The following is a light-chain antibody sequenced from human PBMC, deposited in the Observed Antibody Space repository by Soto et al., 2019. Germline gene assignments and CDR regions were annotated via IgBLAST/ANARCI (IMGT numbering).Light chain of an antibody. CDR3: QQRSSWPLT. V-gene: IGKV3-11*01. J-gene: IGKJ4*01. CDR2: DAS. Sequence: EIVLTQSPATLSLSPGERATLSCRASQSARTYVAWYQQKFGQAPRLIIYDASFRATDIPDRFSGSGSGTDFTLTISSLEPEDFAVYYCQQRSSWPLTFGGRTKVEIK. CDR1: QSARTY.